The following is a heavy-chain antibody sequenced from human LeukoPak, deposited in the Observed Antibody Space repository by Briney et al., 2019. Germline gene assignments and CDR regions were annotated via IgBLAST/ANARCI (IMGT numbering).Heavy chain of an antibody. CDR1: GFTFSSYA. J-gene: IGHJ4*02. D-gene: IGHD3-3*01. CDR2: ISGSGGST. V-gene: IGHV3-23*01. CDR3: AKDRDFWSGYYRVFDY. Sequence: GGSLRLSCAASGFTFSSYAMSWVRQAPGKGLEWVSAISGSGGSTYYADSVKGRFTISRDNSKNTLYLQMNSLRAEDTAVYYCAKDRDFWSGYYRVFDYWGQGTLATVSS.